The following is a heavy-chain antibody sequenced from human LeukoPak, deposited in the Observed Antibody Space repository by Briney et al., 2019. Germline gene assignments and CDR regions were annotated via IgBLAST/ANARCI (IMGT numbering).Heavy chain of an antibody. CDR1: GYTFTSYD. CDR2: MNPNSGNT. D-gene: IGHD5-24*01. CDR3: ARERRDGYNLDY. Sequence: GASVKVSCKASGYTFTSYDINWVRQATGQGLEWMGWMNPNSGNTGYAQKFQGRVTITRNTSISTAYMELSSLRSEDAAVYYCARERRDGYNLDYWGQGTLVTVSS. J-gene: IGHJ4*02. V-gene: IGHV1-8*03.